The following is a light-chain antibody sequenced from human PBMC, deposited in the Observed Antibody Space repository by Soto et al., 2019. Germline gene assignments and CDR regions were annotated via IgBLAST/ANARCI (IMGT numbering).Light chain of an antibody. V-gene: IGLV2-14*01. J-gene: IGLJ3*02. CDR1: SSDVGGYNY. CDR3: SSYTSSSPDWV. Sequence: QSALTQPASVSGSPGQSITISCTGTSSDVGGYNYVSWYQQHPGKAPKLMIYEVSNRPSGVSNRFSGSKSGNTASLTISGLQADDEADYYCSSYTSSSPDWVFGGGTKLTVL. CDR2: EVS.